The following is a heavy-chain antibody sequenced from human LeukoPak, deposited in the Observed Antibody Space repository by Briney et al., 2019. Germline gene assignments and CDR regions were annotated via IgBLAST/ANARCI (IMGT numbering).Heavy chain of an antibody. CDR2: IIPIFGTA. D-gene: IGHD2-2*01. CDR3: ARQERKQYQDYFDY. J-gene: IGHJ4*02. CDR1: GGTFSSYA. V-gene: IGHV1-69*01. Sequence: SVKVSCKASGGTFSSYAISWVRQAPGQGLEWMGGIIPIFGTANYAQKFQGRVTITADESTSTAYMELSSLRSEDTAVYYCARQERKQYQDYFDYWGQGTLITVSS.